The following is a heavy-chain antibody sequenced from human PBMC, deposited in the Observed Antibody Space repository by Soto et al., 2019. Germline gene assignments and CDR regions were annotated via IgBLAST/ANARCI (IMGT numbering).Heavy chain of an antibody. Sequence: PGGSLRLSCAASGFTFSSYGMHWVRQAPGKGLEWVAVISYDGSNKYYADSVKGRFTISRDNSKNTLYLQMNSLRAEDTAVYYCAKDTCSYCSSTAYGTAWYDYWGQGTQVTVSS. V-gene: IGHV3-30*18. CDR1: GFTFSSYG. CDR3: AKDTCSYCSSTAYGTAWYDY. D-gene: IGHD2-15*01. J-gene: IGHJ4*02. CDR2: ISYDGSNK.